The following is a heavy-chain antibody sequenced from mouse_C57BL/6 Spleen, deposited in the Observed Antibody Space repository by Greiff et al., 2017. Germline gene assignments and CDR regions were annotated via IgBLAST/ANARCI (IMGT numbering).Heavy chain of an antibody. J-gene: IGHJ4*01. D-gene: IGHD3-2*02. Sequence: VKLQQPGAELVKPGASVKLSCKASGYTFTSYWMHWVKQRPGQGLEWIGMIHPNSGSTNYNEKFKSKATLTVDKSSSTAYMQLSSLTSEDSAVYYCARGIDSSGLLAMDYWGQGTSVTVSS. V-gene: IGHV1-64*01. CDR1: GYTFTSYW. CDR2: IHPNSGST. CDR3: ARGIDSSGLLAMDY.